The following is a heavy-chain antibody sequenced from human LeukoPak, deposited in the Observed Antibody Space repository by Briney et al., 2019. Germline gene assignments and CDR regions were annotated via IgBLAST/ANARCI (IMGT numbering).Heavy chain of an antibody. CDR1: GYSINSGYS. D-gene: IGHD4-11*01. V-gene: IGHV4-38-2*01. J-gene: IGHJ5*02. CDR3: ARNSSLTTLKGGWFDP. CDR2: IYHSGYA. Sequence: SETLSLTCAVSGYSINSGYSWTWLRQRPGKGLEWIGNIYHSGYAYYNPSLKSRVTISLDASKDQFSLRLSSVTAADTAVYYCARNSSLTTLKGGWFDPWGQGTLVTVSS.